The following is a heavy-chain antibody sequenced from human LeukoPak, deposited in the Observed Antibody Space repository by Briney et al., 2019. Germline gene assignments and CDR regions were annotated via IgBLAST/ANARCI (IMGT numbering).Heavy chain of an antibody. CDR3: AREGVGFGELSFNLFDY. D-gene: IGHD3-10*01. J-gene: IGHJ4*02. V-gene: IGHV4-4*02. Sequence: SETLSLTCAVSGGSISSSNWWSWVRQPPGKGLEWIGEIYHSGSTNYNPSLKSRVTISVDKSKNQFSLKLSSVTAADTAVYYCAREGVGFGELSFNLFDYWGQGTLVTVSS. CDR1: GGSISSSNW. CDR2: IYHSGST.